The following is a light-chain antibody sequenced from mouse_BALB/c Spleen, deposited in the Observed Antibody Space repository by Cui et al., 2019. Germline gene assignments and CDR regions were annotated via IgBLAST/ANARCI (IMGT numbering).Light chain of an antibody. Sequence: DIQMTQSTSSLSASLGGKVTITCKASQDISKYIAWYQHKPGKAPMLLIHYTSSLQAGIPSMFSGSWSGSDYSISISNLEPENIATYYCLHNDNLWTFGGGTKLEIK. V-gene: IGKV19-93*01. CDR3: LHNDNLWT. J-gene: IGKJ1*01. CDR1: QDISKY. CDR2: YTS.